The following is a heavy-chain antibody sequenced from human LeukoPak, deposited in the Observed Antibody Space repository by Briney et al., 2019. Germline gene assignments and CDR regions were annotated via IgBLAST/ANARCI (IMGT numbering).Heavy chain of an antibody. J-gene: IGHJ4*02. V-gene: IGHV3-30-3*01. Sequence: GRSLRLSCAASELTFSNYALHWVRQAPGKGLQRVAVISYDGNTIHYADSVKGRFIISRDTSKNTLYLQMNSLRAEDTAVYYCARSGGLQKFDYWGQGTLVTVSS. CDR2: ISYDGNTI. CDR3: ARSGGLQKFDY. D-gene: IGHD4-11*01. CDR1: ELTFSNYA.